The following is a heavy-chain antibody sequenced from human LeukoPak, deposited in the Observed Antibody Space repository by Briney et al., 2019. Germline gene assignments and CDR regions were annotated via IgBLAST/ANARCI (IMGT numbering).Heavy chain of an antibody. Sequence: GGSLRLSCAASGFTFSDYNMRWIRQAAGEGLGWVSSIRRSGSTKYYADPVKGRFTISRDNAKNSLFLQMNSLRAEDTAVYYCARVLRYCSGGNCYSGGLGYMDVWGKGTTVTISS. J-gene: IGHJ6*03. CDR2: IRRSGSTK. D-gene: IGHD2-15*01. CDR1: GFTFSDYN. V-gene: IGHV3-11*01. CDR3: ARVLRYCSGGNCYSGGLGYMDV.